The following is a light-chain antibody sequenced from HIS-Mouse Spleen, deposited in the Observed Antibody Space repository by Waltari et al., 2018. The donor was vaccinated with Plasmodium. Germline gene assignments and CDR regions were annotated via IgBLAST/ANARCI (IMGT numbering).Light chain of an antibody. J-gene: IGLJ1*01. V-gene: IGLV2-23*01. CDR3: CSYAGSSTYV. CDR1: GGDVGIYNL. CDR2: EGS. Sequence: QSALPHPPPFSGSPDQPIPIPAPGTGGDVGIYNLFSWYKQHPGKAPNPMIYEGSKRPSGFSKRCSGSKSGNTASLTISGLQAEDEADYYCCSYAGSSTYVFGTGTKVTVL.